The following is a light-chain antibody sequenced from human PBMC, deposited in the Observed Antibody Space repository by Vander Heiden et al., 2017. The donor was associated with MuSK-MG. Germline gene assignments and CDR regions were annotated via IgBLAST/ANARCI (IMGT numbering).Light chain of an antibody. CDR1: QSISSTF. J-gene: IGKJ1*01. CDR2: SAS. V-gene: IGKV3-20*01. CDR3: QEDGTSPGT. Sequence: EIVLTTSPGTLSLSPGERATLSCRASQSISSTFLAWYQQRPGHAPRLLMYSASSRATGIPDRFSGSGSGTDFTLTISRLEPEDFAVYYCQEDGTSPGTFGQGTKVEI.